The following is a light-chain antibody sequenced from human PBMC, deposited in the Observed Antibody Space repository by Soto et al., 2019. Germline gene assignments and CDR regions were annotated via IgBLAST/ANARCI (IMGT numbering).Light chain of an antibody. V-gene: IGKV3-11*01. Sequence: RASESVDRYVAWYQQKVGQAPRLLIYDAFTRATGVAARFSGSGSAADFTLTISSLEPEDFAVYYCQQRNKWRTFGQGTKVDIK. CDR3: QQRNKWRT. J-gene: IGKJ1*01. CDR1: ESVDRY. CDR2: DAF.